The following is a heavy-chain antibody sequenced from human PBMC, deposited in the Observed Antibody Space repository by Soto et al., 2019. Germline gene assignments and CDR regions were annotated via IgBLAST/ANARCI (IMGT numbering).Heavy chain of an antibody. V-gene: IGHV3-30-3*01. CDR1: GFTLSSYA. J-gene: IGHJ4*02. CDR2: ISYDGSNK. D-gene: IGHD6-19*01. Sequence: QVQLVESGGGVVQPGRSLRLSCAASGFTLSSYAMHWVRQAPGKGLEWVAVISYDGSNKYYADSVKGRFTISRDNSKTLYLQMTSLRAEDTAVYYCVRDKSPYSSGWHNRHFDYWGQGTLVTVSS. CDR3: VRDKSPYSSGWHNRHFDY.